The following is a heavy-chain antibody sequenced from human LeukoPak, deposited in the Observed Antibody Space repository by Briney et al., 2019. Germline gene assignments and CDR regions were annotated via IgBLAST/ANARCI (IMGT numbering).Heavy chain of an antibody. CDR1: GFTFSDYE. CDR3: ARGALHVFDY. Sequence: GGSLRLSCAASGFTFSDYEINWVRQAPGKGLEWVSCVSTSGSTTYYADSVKGRFTISRDNAKNSLFLQMNTLTVEDTAVYYCARGALHVFDYWGQGTPVTVSS. V-gene: IGHV3-48*03. D-gene: IGHD3-10*02. J-gene: IGHJ4*02. CDR2: VSTSGSTT.